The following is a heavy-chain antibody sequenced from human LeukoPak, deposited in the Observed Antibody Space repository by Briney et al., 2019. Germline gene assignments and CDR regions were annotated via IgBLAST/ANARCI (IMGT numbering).Heavy chain of an antibody. D-gene: IGHD2-2*01. V-gene: IGHV3-53*05. CDR2: LYSGGDT. CDR1: GFTVSSNY. J-gene: IGHJ4*02. Sequence: GGSLRLSCAASGFTVSSNYMNWVRQAPGKGLEWVSVLYSGGDTYYTDSVKGRFTISRDNSKNTLYLQMNSLRAEDTAVYYCANGYCSSTNCSPDYWGQGTLVTVSS. CDR3: ANGYCSSTNCSPDY.